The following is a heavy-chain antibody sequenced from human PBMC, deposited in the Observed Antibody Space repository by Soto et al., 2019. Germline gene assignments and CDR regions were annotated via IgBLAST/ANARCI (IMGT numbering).Heavy chain of an antibody. J-gene: IGHJ4*02. CDR3: TTDRRGAPLYYFDY. V-gene: IGHV3-15*01. D-gene: IGHD3-10*01. CDR1: GFTFSNAW. CDR2: IKSKTDGGTT. Sequence: GGSLRLSCAASGFTFSNAWMSWVRQAPGKGLEWVGRIKSKTDGGTTDYAAPVKGRFTISRDDSKNTLYLQMNSLKTEDTAVYYCTTDRRGAPLYYFDYWGQGTLVTVSS.